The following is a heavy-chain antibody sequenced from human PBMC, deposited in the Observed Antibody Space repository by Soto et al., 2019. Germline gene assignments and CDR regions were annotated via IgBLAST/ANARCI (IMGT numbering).Heavy chain of an antibody. CDR3: ARCYCTVGRCYTCWHFDL. CDR1: GYTFADYG. V-gene: IGHV1-18*01. J-gene: IGHJ2*01. CDR2: IGPYNGNT. D-gene: IGHD2-15*01. Sequence: QAQLVQSGAEVKKPGASVKVSCQAGGYTFADYGISWVRQAPGQGLEWVGWIGPYNGNTNYAQNLQDRVTMTTDTSTHTAYMELRSRRSDDTALYYCARCYCTVGRCYTCWHFDLWGRGTLLTVSS.